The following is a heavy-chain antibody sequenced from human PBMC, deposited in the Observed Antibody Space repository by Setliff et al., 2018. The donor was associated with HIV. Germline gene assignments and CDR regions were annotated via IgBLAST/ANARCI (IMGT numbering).Heavy chain of an antibody. D-gene: IGHD3-22*01. J-gene: IGHJ4*02. CDR3: ARDRSSTGDYNEEHLFEY. Sequence: ASVMVSCKASGYTFNDYGIRWVRQAPGHGLEWMGWISGHNGYTNYAQKVQDRVTMTTDTSTSTAYMELRGLRSDDTAVYYCARDRSSTGDYNEEHLFEYWGQGTQVTVSS. CDR2: ISGHNGYT. CDR1: GYTFNDYG. V-gene: IGHV1-18*01.